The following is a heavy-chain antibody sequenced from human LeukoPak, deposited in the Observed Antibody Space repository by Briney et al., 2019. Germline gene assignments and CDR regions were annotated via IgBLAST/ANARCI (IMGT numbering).Heavy chain of an antibody. J-gene: IGHJ4*02. Sequence: SETLSLTCTVSGGSISSYYWSWIRQPPGKGLEWIGYIYYSGSTNYNPSLKSRVTMSVDTSKNQFSLKLSSVTAADTAVYYCARASGRVVPSTVWGQGTLVTVSS. CDR1: GGSISSYY. V-gene: IGHV4-59*12. CDR2: IYYSGST. D-gene: IGHD2-2*01. CDR3: ARASGRVVPSTV.